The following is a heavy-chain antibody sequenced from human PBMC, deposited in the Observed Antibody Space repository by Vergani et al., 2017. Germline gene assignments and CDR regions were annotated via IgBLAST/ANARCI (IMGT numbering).Heavy chain of an antibody. D-gene: IGHD3-10*01. Sequence: QVHLQESGPGLVKPSQTLSLTCTVSGGSISSGSYYWSWIRQPAGKGLEWIGRIYTSGSTNYNPSLKSRVTMLVETSKNQFSLKLSSVTAADTAGYYCARDKTVGSFGVGYFDLWGRGTLVTVS. CDR1: GGSISSGSYY. V-gene: IGHV4-61*02. J-gene: IGHJ2*01. CDR3: ARDKTVGSFGVGYFDL. CDR2: IYTSGST.